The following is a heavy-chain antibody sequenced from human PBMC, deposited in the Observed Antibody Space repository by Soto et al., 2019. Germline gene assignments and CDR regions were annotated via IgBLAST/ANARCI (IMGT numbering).Heavy chain of an antibody. Sequence: ASVKVSCKASGYTFTSYGITWVRQSPGQGLEWMGWISAHNGNTGYAQKFQGRVTMTRNTSISTAYMELSSLRSEDTAVYYCARGGGLYDSSGRGAFDIWGQGTMVTVSS. CDR1: GYTFTSYG. D-gene: IGHD3-22*01. CDR2: ISAHNGNT. V-gene: IGHV1-8*02. J-gene: IGHJ3*02. CDR3: ARGGGLYDSSGRGAFDI.